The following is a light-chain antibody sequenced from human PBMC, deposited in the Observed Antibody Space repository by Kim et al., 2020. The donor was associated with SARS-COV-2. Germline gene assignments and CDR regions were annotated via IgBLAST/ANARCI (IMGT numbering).Light chain of an antibody. Sequence: QTPHLTCPGSSCNVGTQGAPRRQQHQRHPPKLLSYKNNNRPSGISEKFSASRSGNTASLTITGLQPEDEADYYCSAWDSSLSAWVFGGGTQLTVL. CDR3: SAWDSSLSAWV. CDR2: KNN. J-gene: IGLJ3*02. V-gene: IGLV10-54*04. CDR1: SCNVGTQG.